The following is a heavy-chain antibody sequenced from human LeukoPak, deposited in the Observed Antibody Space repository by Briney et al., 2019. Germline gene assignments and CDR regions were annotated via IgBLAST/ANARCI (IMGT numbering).Heavy chain of an antibody. D-gene: IGHD3-22*01. J-gene: IGHJ4*02. Sequence: ASVKVSCKAYGDTFSFYALSWVRQAPGQRLEWMGGYIPIFTRTDYAERFQGRVTITTDESSNTAYMELRGLRSDDTAVYYCARHMYYYENTGYYSNPFGYWGQGTLVTVSS. CDR2: YIPIFTRT. V-gene: IGHV1-69*05. CDR1: GDTFSFYA. CDR3: ARHMYYYENTGYYSNPFGY.